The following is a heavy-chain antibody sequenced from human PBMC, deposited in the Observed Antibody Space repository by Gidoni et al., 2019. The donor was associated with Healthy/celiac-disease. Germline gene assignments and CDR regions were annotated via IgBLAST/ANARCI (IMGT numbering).Heavy chain of an antibody. CDR2: ISSSSSTI. J-gene: IGHJ3*02. CDR3: ARGSSSFRFGAARMNSGMVRNDAFDI. CDR1: GFTFSSYS. V-gene: IGHV3-48*02. Sequence: EVQLVESGGGLVQPGGSLRLSCAASGFTFSSYSLNWVRQAPGKGLEWVSYISSSSSTIYYADSVKGRFTISRDNAKNSLYLQMNSLRDEDTAVYYCARGSSSFRFGAARMNSGMVRNDAFDIWGQGTMVTVSS. D-gene: IGHD6-13*01.